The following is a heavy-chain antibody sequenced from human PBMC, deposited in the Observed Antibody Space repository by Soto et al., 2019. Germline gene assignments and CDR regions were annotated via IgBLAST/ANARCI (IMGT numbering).Heavy chain of an antibody. CDR2: ISYDGSNK. V-gene: IGHV3-30-3*01. Sequence: QVQLVESGGGVVQPGRSLRLSCAASGFTFSSYAMHWVRQAPGKGLEWVAVISYDGSNKYYADSVKGRFTISRDNSKNTLYLQMNSLRAEDTAVYYCARDLPSSGWAYCYCGMDVWGQGTTVTVSS. CDR1: GFTFSSYA. CDR3: ARDLPSSGWAYCYCGMDV. J-gene: IGHJ6*02. D-gene: IGHD6-19*01.